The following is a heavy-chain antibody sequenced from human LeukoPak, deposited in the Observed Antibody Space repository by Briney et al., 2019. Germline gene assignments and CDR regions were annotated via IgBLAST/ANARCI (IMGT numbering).Heavy chain of an antibody. D-gene: IGHD6-19*01. CDR2: IFTSGST. J-gene: IGHJ4*02. CDR1: GGSISSYY. V-gene: IGHV4-4*07. CDR3: ARHGDSVYTNGWYDLFDY. Sequence: TSETLSLTCTVSGGSISSYYWSWVRQPAGKGLEWIGRIFTSGSTTYNPSLKSRVSVSVVTSKNQFSLRLNSVTAADTAVYYCARHGDSVYTNGWYDLFDYWGQGTLVTVSS.